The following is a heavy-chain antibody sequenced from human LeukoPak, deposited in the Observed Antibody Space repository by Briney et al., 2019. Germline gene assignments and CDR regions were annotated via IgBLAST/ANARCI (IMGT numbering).Heavy chain of an antibody. CDR3: ARGAAASDWFDP. CDR2: INAGNGNT. J-gene: IGHJ5*02. Sequence: ASVKVSCKASVYTFTSYAMHWVRQAPGQRLEWMGWINAGNGNTKYSQKFQGRVTITRDTSASTAYMELSSLRSEDTAVYYCARGAAASDWFDPWGQETLVTVSS. V-gene: IGHV1-3*01. CDR1: VYTFTSYA. D-gene: IGHD2-2*01.